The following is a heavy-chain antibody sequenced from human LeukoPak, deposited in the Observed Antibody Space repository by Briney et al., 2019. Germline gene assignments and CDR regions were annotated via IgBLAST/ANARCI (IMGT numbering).Heavy chain of an antibody. Sequence: GGSLRLSCAASGIRVNSNYMSWVRQAPGKGLEWVSVIYSGGSTSYADSVKGRFTISRDSSKNTMYLQMNSLRAEDTAVYYCARITSTYFDYWGQGTLVTVSS. CDR3: ARITSTYFDY. V-gene: IGHV3-53*01. CDR1: GIRVNSNY. CDR2: IYSGGST. J-gene: IGHJ4*02. D-gene: IGHD3-10*01.